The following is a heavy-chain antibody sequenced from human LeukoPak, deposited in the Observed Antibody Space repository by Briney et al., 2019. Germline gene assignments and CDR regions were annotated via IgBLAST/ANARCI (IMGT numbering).Heavy chain of an antibody. V-gene: IGHV1-2*02. CDR2: INPNSGGT. CDR1: GYTFTGYY. CDR3: ARDGRGGYGRAYYMDV. D-gene: IGHD5-12*01. Sequence: GASVKLSCKASGYTFTGYYIHWVRQAPGQGLEWMAWINPNSGGTNYAQKFQGRVTMARDTSISTAYMELSRLRSDDTAVYYCARDGRGGYGRAYYMDVWGKGTTVPVSS. J-gene: IGHJ6*03.